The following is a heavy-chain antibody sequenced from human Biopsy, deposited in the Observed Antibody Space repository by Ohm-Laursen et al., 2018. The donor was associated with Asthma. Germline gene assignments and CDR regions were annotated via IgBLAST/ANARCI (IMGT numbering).Heavy chain of an antibody. V-gene: IGHV4-59*01. Sequence: SETLSLTCTVSGGSINNFYWSWIRQPPGKGLESIGHVYYSGSTNYNPSLKSRVTISIDASKNQFSLKLTSVTAADTAVYYCARDVDLRSVYWSQGTLVTVSS. CDR3: ARDVDLRSVY. CDR1: GGSINNFY. CDR2: VYYSGST. D-gene: IGHD2-15*01. J-gene: IGHJ4*02.